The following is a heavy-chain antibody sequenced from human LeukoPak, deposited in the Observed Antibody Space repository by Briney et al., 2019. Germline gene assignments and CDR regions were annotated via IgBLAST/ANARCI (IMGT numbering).Heavy chain of an antibody. V-gene: IGHV3-33*01. CDR2: IWYEGSTK. J-gene: IGHJ4*02. CDR1: GFIFSNYG. D-gene: IGHD1-26*01. Sequence: GGSLRLSCAASGFIFSNYGMHWVRQAPGKGLEWVAIIWYEGSTKYYADSVKGRFTISRDNSKNTLYLQMNSLRAEDTAVYYCATDRNSGKYYDYWGQGTLVTVSS. CDR3: ATDRNSGKYYDY.